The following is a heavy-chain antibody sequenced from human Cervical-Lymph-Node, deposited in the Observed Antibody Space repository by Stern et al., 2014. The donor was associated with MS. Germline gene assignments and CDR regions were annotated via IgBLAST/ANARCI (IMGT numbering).Heavy chain of an antibody. CDR1: GFTFSSYG. D-gene: IGHD3-10*01. CDR2: ISPAGDT. Sequence: VQLVESGGDLVQSGGSLRLSCSASGFTFSSYGMHWVPQVAGKGLEWVSSISPAGDTHSSASVKGRFTISRETVSSSLHLQMDSLRVADTAIYYCVRDSNGDFDNWGPGTLVTVSS. V-gene: IGHV3-13*01. J-gene: IGHJ4*02. CDR3: VRDSNGDFDN.